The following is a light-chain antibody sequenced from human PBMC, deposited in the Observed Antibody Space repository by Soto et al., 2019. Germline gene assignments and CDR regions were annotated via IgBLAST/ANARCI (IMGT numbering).Light chain of an antibody. V-gene: IGKV3-20*01. Sequence: EIVLTQSPGTLSLSPGERATLSCRASQSVSSNLAWYQQKPGQAPRLLIYGASTRATGIPDRFSGSGSGTDFTLTSSRLEPEDFAVYYCQQYGSSPGTFGQGTKVDIK. CDR2: GAS. CDR1: QSVSSN. J-gene: IGKJ1*01. CDR3: QQYGSSPGT.